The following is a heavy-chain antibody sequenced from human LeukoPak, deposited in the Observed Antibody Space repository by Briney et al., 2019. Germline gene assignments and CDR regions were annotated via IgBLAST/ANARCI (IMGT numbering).Heavy chain of an antibody. D-gene: IGHD5-24*01. Sequence: PGGSLRLSCAASGFTFSRHFMHWVRQAPGKGLEWVAIIFPDGDVVYYADSVKGRFTTSRDNYKNTLHLQMNSLRVEDTATYYCARDLDGSWTTDYWGQGTLVTVPS. V-gene: IGHV3-30*04. CDR3: ARDLDGSWTTDY. CDR2: IFPDGDVV. CDR1: GFTFSRHF. J-gene: IGHJ4*02.